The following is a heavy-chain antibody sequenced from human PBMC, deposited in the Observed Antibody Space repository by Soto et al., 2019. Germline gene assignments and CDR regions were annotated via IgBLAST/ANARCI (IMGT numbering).Heavy chain of an antibody. J-gene: IGHJ6*02. CDR3: ARGYVGITMVRGVIYGMDV. Sequence: GGSLRLSCAASGFTFSSYGMHWVRQAPGKGLEWVAVISYDGSNKYYADSVKGRFTISRDNSKNTLYLQMNSLRAEDTAVYYCARGYVGITMVRGVIYGMDVWGQGTTITVSS. V-gene: IGHV3-30*03. D-gene: IGHD3-10*01. CDR1: GFTFSSYG. CDR2: ISYDGSNK.